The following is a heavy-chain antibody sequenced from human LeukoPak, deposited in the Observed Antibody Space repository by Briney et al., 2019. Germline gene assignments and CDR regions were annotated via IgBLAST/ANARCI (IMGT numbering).Heavy chain of an antibody. D-gene: IGHD2-21*02. V-gene: IGHV3-23*01. CDR3: AKDFVVVPGNVNYFDY. CDR1: GFTFSNYA. CDR2: ISGSGDNT. Sequence: PGGSLRLSCAASGFTFSNYAMSWVRQAPGKGLGWVSAISGSGDNTYYADSVKGRFTVSRDNSKNTLYVQMKSLRAEDTAVYYCAKDFVVVPGNVNYFDYWGQGTLVTVSS. J-gene: IGHJ4*02.